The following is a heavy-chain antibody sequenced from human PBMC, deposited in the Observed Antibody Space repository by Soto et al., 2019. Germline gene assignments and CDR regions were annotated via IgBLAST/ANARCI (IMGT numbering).Heavy chain of an antibody. J-gene: IGHJ4*02. V-gene: IGHV4-30-2*01. Sequence: PSEPLSLTCAVSGGSISSGGYSLRWIRQPPGRGLEWIGYIYHSGTTYHNPSLESRISMSVDLSMNQFSMRLTSVTAADTAVYYCVTNRGYDFYYFDSWGQGAQVTVSS. CDR3: VTNRGYDFYYFDS. D-gene: IGHD5-12*01. CDR2: IYHSGTT. CDR1: GGSISSGGYS.